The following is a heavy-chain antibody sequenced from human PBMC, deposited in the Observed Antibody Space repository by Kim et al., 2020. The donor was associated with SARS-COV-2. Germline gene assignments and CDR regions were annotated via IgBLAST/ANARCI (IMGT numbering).Heavy chain of an antibody. CDR3: ARTGWAAGTLWYFDY. V-gene: IGHV3-11*06. CDR2: TSISGSHT. Sequence: GGSLRLSCAASGFTFSDYYMSWIRQAPGKGLEWVSYTSISGSHTEYADSVKGRFTISRDNAENSLYLQINSLRAEDTAVYYCARTGWAAGTLWYFDYWG. D-gene: IGHD1-7*01. J-gene: IGHJ4*01. CDR1: GFTFSDYY.